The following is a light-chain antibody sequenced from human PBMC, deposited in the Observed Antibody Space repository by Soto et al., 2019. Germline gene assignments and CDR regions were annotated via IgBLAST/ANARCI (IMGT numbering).Light chain of an antibody. V-gene: IGKV4-1*01. J-gene: IGKJ2*01. CDR1: QSVLYSSNNKNY. Sequence: DIVMTQSPDSLAVSLGERATINCKSSQSVLYSSNNKNYLAWYQQRPGQPPKLLIYWASTRESGVPDRFSGSGSGTDFTLTITSLQAEDVVFYYCQQYESTPPTFGQGTKLEIK. CDR3: QQYESTPPT. CDR2: WAS.